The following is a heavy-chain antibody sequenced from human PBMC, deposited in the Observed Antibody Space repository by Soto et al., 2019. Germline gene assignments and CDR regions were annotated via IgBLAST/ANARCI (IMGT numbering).Heavy chain of an antibody. Sequence: GGSLRLSCAASGFTFSSYAMSWVRQAPGKGLEWVSAISGSGGSTYYADSVKGRFTISRDNSKNTLYLQMNSLRAEDTAVYYCAKLGRIAVAGTVYDWGQGTLVSVSS. CDR3: AKLGRIAVAGTVYD. CDR1: GFTFSSYA. CDR2: ISGSGGST. D-gene: IGHD6-19*01. V-gene: IGHV3-23*01. J-gene: IGHJ4*02.